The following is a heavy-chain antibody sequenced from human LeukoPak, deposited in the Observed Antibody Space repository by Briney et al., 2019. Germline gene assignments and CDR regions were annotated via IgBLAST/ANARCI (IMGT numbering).Heavy chain of an antibody. CDR3: ARRRGDCYTSPFDY. D-gene: IGHD2-21*01. CDR1: GGSISSNY. V-gene: IGHV4-59*08. J-gene: IGHJ4*02. CDR2: IYYSGST. Sequence: SETLSLTCTVSGGSISSNYWSWIPQPPGKGLEWIGYIYYSGSTNYNPSLKSRVTISVDTSKSQFSLKLSSMAAATTVVYYCARRRGDCYTSPFDYWGRGTLVTVSS.